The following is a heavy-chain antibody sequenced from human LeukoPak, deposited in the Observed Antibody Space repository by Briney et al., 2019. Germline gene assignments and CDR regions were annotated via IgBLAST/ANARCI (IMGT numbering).Heavy chain of an antibody. CDR3: AKGWGYSGYASDYYYMDV. J-gene: IGHJ6*03. V-gene: IGHV3-43D*03. Sequence: GGSLRLSCAASGFTFDDYAMHWVRQAPGKGLEWVSLISWDGGSTYYADSVKGRFTISRDNSKNSLYLQMNSLRAEDTALYYCAKGWGYSGYASDYYYMDVWGKGTTVTVSS. CDR1: GFTFDDYA. CDR2: ISWDGGST. D-gene: IGHD5-12*01.